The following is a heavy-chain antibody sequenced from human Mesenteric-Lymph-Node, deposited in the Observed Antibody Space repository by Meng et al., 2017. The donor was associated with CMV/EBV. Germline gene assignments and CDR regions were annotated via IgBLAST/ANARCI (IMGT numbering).Heavy chain of an antibody. CDR2: IDPRDSYT. CDR3: ARPAQDIESSDTFNI. CDR1: GFSFSNYW. Sequence: SGFSFSNYWINWVRQMPGKGLEWIGRIDPRDSYTNYSPSFKGHVTISADKSISTAYLQWSSLKASDTAMYYCARPAQDIESSDTFNIWGQGTMVTVSS. D-gene: IGHD2-15*01. V-gene: IGHV5-10-1*01. J-gene: IGHJ3*02.